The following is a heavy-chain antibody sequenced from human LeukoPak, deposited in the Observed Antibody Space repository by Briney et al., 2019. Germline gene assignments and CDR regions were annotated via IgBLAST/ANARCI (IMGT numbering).Heavy chain of an antibody. CDR2: IYPGDSDT. CDR1: GNSFTNYW. CDR3: VRFWSGSDY. Sequence: RGESLKISCEGSGNSFTNYWIGWVRQMPGKGLEWMGIIYPGDSDTRYSPSFQGQVTISADKSINTAYLQWSSLKASDTAMYYCVRFWSGSDYWGQGTLVTASS. V-gene: IGHV5-51*01. J-gene: IGHJ4*02. D-gene: IGHD3-3*01.